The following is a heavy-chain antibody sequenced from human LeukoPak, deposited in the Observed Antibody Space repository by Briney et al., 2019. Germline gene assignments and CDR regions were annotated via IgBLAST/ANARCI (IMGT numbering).Heavy chain of an antibody. CDR1: GGTFSSYA. Sequence: ASVKVSCKASGGTFSSYAISWVRQAPGQGLEWMGGIIPIFGTANYAQKFQGRVTITADESTGTAYMELSSLRSEDTAVYYRARGPITTRSHFDYWGQGTLVTVSS. CDR2: IIPIFGTA. J-gene: IGHJ4*02. V-gene: IGHV1-69*13. CDR3: ARGPITTRSHFDY. D-gene: IGHD3-22*01.